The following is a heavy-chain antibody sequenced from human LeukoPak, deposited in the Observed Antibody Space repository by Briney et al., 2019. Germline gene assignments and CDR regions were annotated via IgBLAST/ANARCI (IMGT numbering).Heavy chain of an antibody. Sequence: PSETLSLTCTVSGGSISSYYWSWIRQPPGKGLEWIGYIYYSGSTNYNPSLKSRVTISVDTSKNQFSLKLSSVTAADTAVYYCARGRIVIIPARIDYWGQGTLVTVSS. J-gene: IGHJ4*02. V-gene: IGHV4-59*08. CDR2: IYYSGST. CDR3: ARGRIVIIPARIDY. D-gene: IGHD2-2*01. CDR1: GGSISSYY.